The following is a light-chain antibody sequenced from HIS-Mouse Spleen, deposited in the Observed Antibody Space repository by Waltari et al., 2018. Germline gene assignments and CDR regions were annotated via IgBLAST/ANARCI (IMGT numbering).Light chain of an antibody. V-gene: IGLV2-11*01. Sequence: QSALTQPRSVSGSPGQSVPISCTGTSRDVGGSNYVPWYHQHPGKAPKLMIYDVSKRPSGVPDRFSGSKSGNTASLTISGLQAEDEADYYCCSYAGSYSYVFGTGTKVTVL. CDR3: CSYAGSYSYV. J-gene: IGLJ1*01. CDR2: DVS. CDR1: SRDVGGSNY.